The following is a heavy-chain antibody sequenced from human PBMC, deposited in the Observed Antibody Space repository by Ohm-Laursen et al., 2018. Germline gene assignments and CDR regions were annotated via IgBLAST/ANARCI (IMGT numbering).Heavy chain of an antibody. V-gene: IGHV3-11*01. J-gene: IGHJ4*02. CDR2: ISSSSTTI. Sequence: SLRLSCAASGFTFSDYSMTWIRQAPGKGLDWVSYISSSSTTIYYADSVKGRFTISRDNAKNSLYLQMNGLRAEDTAVYYCARDSSGSGGDSDYWGQGTLVTVSS. CDR1: GFTFSDYS. D-gene: IGHD3-10*01. CDR3: ARDSSGSGGDSDY.